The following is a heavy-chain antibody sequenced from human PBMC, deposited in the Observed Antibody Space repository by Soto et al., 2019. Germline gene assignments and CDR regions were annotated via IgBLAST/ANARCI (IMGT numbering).Heavy chain of an antibody. CDR2: IFYTGST. V-gene: IGHV4-59*12. CDR1: GGSLSNYF. Sequence: SETLSLTCTVSGGSLSNYFWSWIRKPPGKGLEWIGYIFYTGSTDYNPSLKSRVTISIDTSKNQFSLKLSSVTAADTAVYYCARGSSIAGLYYGMDVWGQGTKVTVSS. CDR3: ARGSSIAGLYYGMDV. D-gene: IGHD6-6*01. J-gene: IGHJ6*02.